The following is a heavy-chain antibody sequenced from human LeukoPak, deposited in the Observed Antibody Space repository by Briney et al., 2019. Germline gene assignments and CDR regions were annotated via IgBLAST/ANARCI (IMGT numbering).Heavy chain of an antibody. CDR3: ARGAGGDHEISFDADY. D-gene: IGHD2-21*01. CDR1: GYTFINYY. J-gene: IGHJ4*02. CDR2: INPNTGST. V-gene: IGHV1-46*01. Sequence: ASVKVSCKASGYTFINYYLHWVRQAPGQGLVWMGQINPNTGSTNCAQMFQGRVTMTADTSTNTVYMELNSLTSDDTAVYYCARGAGGDHEISFDADYWGQGTLVTVSS.